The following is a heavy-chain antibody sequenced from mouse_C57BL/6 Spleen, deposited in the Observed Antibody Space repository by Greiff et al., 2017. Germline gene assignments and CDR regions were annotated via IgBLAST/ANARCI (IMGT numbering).Heavy chain of an antibody. Sequence: VQLKESGAELVKPGASVKLSCTASGFNITDYYMHWVKQRTEQGLEWIGRIDPEDGETKYAPKFQGKATITADTSSNTAYLQLSSLTSEDTAVYYCARGRNDYDSEAWFAYWGQGTLVTVSA. D-gene: IGHD2-4*01. CDR1: GFNITDYY. CDR3: ARGRNDYDSEAWFAY. V-gene: IGHV14-2*01. J-gene: IGHJ3*01. CDR2: IDPEDGET.